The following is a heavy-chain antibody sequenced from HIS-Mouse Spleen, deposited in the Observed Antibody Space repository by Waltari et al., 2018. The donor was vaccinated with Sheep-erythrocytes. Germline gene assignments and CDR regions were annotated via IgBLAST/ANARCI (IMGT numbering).Heavy chain of an antibody. D-gene: IGHD3-3*01. CDR3: ARDIILRSSGMDV. V-gene: IGHV3-7*01. CDR1: GFTFRSSC. Sequence: EVQLVESGGGLVQPGGSLIPSCAAAGFTFRSSCMCWVRRARGKGMEGVANIKQDGSEKYYVDSGKGRFTISRDNAKNSLYLQMNSLRAEDTAVYYCARDIILRSSGMDVWGQGTTVTVSS. J-gene: IGHJ6*02. CDR2: IKQDGSEK.